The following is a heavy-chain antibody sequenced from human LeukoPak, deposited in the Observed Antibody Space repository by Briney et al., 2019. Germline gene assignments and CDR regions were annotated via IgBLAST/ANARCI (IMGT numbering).Heavy chain of an antibody. V-gene: IGHV4-59*01. J-gene: IGHJ4*02. Sequence: SETLSLTCTVSGGSISSYYWSWIRQPPGKGLEWIGYIYYSGSTNYDPSLKSRVAISVDTSKNQFSLKLSSVTAADTAVYYCARDEMIPEWGQGTLVTVSS. CDR2: IYYSGST. CDR1: GGSISSYY. CDR3: ARDEMIPE. D-gene: IGHD3-22*01.